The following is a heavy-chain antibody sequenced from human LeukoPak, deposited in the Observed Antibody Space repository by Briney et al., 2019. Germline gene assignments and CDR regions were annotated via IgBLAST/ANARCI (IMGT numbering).Heavy chain of an antibody. Sequence: APVRVSCKASGYTFTAYDINWVRQATGQGLEWMGWMNPDTGDTGYAQKFQGRVIMTRDTSIDTAYMELSGLTSEDTAVYYCTRGSLSGSSRDYWGQGALVTVSS. D-gene: IGHD1-26*01. CDR2: MNPDTGDT. J-gene: IGHJ4*02. CDR3: TRGSLSGSSRDY. V-gene: IGHV1-8*01. CDR1: GYTFTAYD.